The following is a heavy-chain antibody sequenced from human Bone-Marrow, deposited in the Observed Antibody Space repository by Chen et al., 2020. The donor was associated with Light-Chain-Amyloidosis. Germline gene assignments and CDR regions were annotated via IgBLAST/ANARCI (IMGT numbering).Heavy chain of an antibody. V-gene: IGHV5-51*01. Sequence: EVQLEQSGPEVKKPGESLKISCKGSGYTFPNYWIGWVRQMPGKGLEWMWVIYPDHSDARYSPSFEGQVTISADKSITTAYLQWRSLKASDTAMYYCARRRDGYTFDYWGQGTLVTVSS. CDR2: IYPDHSDA. CDR3: ARRRDGYTFDY. CDR1: GYTFPNYW. J-gene: IGHJ4*02. D-gene: IGHD5-12*01.